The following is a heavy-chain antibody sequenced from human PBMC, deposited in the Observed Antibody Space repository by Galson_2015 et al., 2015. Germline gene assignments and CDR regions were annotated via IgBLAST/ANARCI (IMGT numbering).Heavy chain of an antibody. CDR2: ISKSGRDT. CDR1: GFTFSSYW. CDR3: AKGREWELPLDY. D-gene: IGHD1-26*01. Sequence: SLRLSCAASGFTFSSYWMTWVRQAPGKGLEWVSAISKSGRDTYYADSVKGRFTISRDNSKNTLYLQMNSLRAEDTAVYYCAKGREWELPLDYWGQGALVTVSS. J-gene: IGHJ4*02. V-gene: IGHV3-23*01.